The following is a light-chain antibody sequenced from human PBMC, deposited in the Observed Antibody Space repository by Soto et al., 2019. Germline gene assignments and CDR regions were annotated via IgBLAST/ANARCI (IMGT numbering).Light chain of an antibody. Sequence: QSALTQPRSVSGSPGQSVTISCTGTSSDVGNYNYVSWYQQHPGKAPKLMIYDVIKRPSGVPDRFSGSKSVITASLTISGLQAEDEADYYCCSYAGSYTYVFGTGTKVTVL. V-gene: IGLV2-11*01. CDR3: CSYAGSYTYV. CDR1: SSDVGNYNY. J-gene: IGLJ1*01. CDR2: DVI.